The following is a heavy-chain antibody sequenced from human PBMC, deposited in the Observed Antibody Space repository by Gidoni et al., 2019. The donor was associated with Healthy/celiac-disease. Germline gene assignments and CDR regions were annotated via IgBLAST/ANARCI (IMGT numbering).Heavy chain of an antibody. CDR1: GGSISSGGYY. J-gene: IGHJ3*02. CDR2: IYYSGRP. CDR3: ARDLQGTTNAFDI. V-gene: IGHV4-31*03. D-gene: IGHD1-7*01. Sequence: QVQLQESGPGLVKPSQPLSLTCTVSGGSISSGGYYWSWIRQHPGKGLEWIGYIYYSGRPYYNPSLKSRVTISVDTSKNQFSLKLSSVTAADTAVYYCARDLQGTTNAFDIWGQGTMVTVSS.